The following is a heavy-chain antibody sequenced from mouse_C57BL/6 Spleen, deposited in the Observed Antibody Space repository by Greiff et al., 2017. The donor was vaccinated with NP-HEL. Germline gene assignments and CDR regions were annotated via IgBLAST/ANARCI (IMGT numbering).Heavy chain of an antibody. CDR1: GYTFTSYW. CDR2: IDPSDSYT. D-gene: IGHD1-1*01. V-gene: IGHV1-69*01. CDR3: LPITPAGFAY. Sequence: QVQLQQPGAELVMPGASVKLSCKASGYTFTSYWMHWVKQRPGQGLEWIGEIDPSDSYTNYNQKFKGKSTLTVDKSSSTAYMQLSSLTSEDSAVYYCLPITPAGFAYWGQGTLVTVSA. J-gene: IGHJ3*01.